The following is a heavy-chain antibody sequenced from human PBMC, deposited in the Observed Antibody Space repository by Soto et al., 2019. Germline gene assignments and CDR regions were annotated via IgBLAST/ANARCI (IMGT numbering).Heavy chain of an antibody. V-gene: IGHV3-30*18. J-gene: IGHJ4*01. CDR2: ISYDGSNK. CDR1: GFTFSSYG. D-gene: IGHD1-1*01. Sequence: QVQLVESGGGVVQPGRSLRLSCAASGFTFSSYGMHWVRQAPGKGLEWVAVISYDGSNKYYADSVKGRFTISRDNSKNTLYLQMNSLRVEDTAIYYCVKDNNWDDPGWGQGTLVTVSS. CDR3: VKDNNWDDPG.